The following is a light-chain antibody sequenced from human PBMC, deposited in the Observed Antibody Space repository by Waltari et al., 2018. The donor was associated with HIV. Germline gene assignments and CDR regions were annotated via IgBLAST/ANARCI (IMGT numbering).Light chain of an antibody. V-gene: IGLV1-47*01. Sequence: QSVLTQPPSASGTPGQRVSISCSGSSSNIGSNSVYWYQQLPGTAPNLLMYRNDERPSGVPDRFSGSKSGTSASLAISGLRSEDEADYYCAAWDDSLSAWVFGGGTKLTVL. J-gene: IGLJ3*02. CDR2: RND. CDR3: AAWDDSLSAWV. CDR1: SSNIGSNS.